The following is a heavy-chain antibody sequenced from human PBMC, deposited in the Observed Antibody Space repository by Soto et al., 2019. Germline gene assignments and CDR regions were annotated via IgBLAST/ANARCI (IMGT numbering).Heavy chain of an antibody. J-gene: IGHJ6*02. V-gene: IGHV4-61*01. Sequence: SETVSLTSTVYGGSVSSGSYYWSWIRENAGKGLEWIGYIYYSWITIYSPSLKSPVTISVDTSKNQFSLKLSSLTAADTAVYYCARDDCWSYLGKRYYYGMDVWGQGTTVTVSS. CDR2: IYYSWIT. CDR1: GGSVSSGSYY. CDR3: ARDDCWSYLGKRYYYGMDV. D-gene: IGHD1-26*01.